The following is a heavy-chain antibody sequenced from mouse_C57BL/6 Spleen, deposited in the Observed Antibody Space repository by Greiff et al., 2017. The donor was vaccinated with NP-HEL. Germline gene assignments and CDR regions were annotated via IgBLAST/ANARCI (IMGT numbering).Heavy chain of an antibody. J-gene: IGHJ2*01. D-gene: IGHD4-1*01. CDR3: TTSGTMDY. Sequence: VHVKQSGAELVRPGASVKLSCTASGFNIKDDYMHWVKQRPEQGLEWIGWIDPENGDTEYASKFQGKATITADTSSNTAYLQLSSLTSEDTAVYYCTTSGTMDYWGQGTTLTVSS. CDR2: IDPENGDT. V-gene: IGHV14-4*01. CDR1: GFNIKDDY.